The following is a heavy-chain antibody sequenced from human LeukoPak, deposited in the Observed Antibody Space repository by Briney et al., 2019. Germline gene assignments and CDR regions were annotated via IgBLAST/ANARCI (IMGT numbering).Heavy chain of an antibody. CDR1: GYTFTSYA. CDR2: INAGNGNT. D-gene: IGHD4-17*01. CDR3: AGVHDYGDYPFDY. Sequence: GASVKVSCKASGYTFTSYAMHWVRQAPGQRLEWMGWINAGNGNTKYSQKFQGRVTITRDTSASTAYMELSSLRSEDTAVYYCAGVHDYGDYPFDYWGQGTLVTVSS. V-gene: IGHV1-3*01. J-gene: IGHJ4*02.